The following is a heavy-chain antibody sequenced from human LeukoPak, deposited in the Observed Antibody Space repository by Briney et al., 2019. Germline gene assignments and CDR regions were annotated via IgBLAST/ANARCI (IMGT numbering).Heavy chain of an antibody. D-gene: IGHD2-15*01. CDR2: IYYSGST. Sequence: PSETLSLTCTVSGGSISSCSYYWGWIRQPPGKGLEWIGSIYYSGSTYYNPSLKSRVTISVDTSKNQFSLKLSSVTAADTAVYYCARQIVVVVVAAPGWFDPWGQGTLVTVSS. V-gene: IGHV4-39*01. J-gene: IGHJ5*02. CDR3: ARQIVVVVVAAPGWFDP. CDR1: GGSISSCSYY.